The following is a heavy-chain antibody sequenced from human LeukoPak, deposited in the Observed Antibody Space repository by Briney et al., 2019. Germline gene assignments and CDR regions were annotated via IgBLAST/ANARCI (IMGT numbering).Heavy chain of an antibody. CDR1: GFTFHFYG. CDR2: IWYDGSYT. D-gene: IGHD6-13*01. V-gene: IGHV3-33*01. J-gene: IGHJ5*02. CDR3: ARDSVMYSSSWYELDL. Sequence: GRSLRLSCAASGFTFHFYGMHWVRQAPGKGLEWVGVIWYDGSYTYYVESVKGRFTISRGNSKNVLYLQMNTLRAEDTAIYYCARDSVMYSSSWYELDLWGQGILVTVSP.